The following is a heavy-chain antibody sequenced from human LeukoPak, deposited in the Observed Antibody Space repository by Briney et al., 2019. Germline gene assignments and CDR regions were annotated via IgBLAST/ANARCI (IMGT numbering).Heavy chain of an antibody. CDR3: ARSSGAYRSFDY. J-gene: IGHJ4*02. Sequence: SETLSLTCTVSGGSISSYYWSWIRQPPGKGLEWIGYIYYSGTTDYNPSLKSRVTISVDTSNNQFSLKVSSVTAADTAVYYCARSSGAYRSFDYWGQGTLVPVPS. D-gene: IGHD1-26*01. CDR1: GGSISSYY. V-gene: IGHV4-59*01. CDR2: IYYSGTT.